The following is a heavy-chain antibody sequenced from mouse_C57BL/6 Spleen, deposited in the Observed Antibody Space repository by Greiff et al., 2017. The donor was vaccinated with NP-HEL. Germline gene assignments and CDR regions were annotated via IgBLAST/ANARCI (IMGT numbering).Heavy chain of an antibody. Sequence: EVQLQQSGPVLVKPGASVKMSCKASGYTFTDYYMNWVKQSHGKSLEWIGVINPYNGGTSYNQKFKGKATLTVDKSSSTAYMELNSLTSEDSAVYYCARVGPYYDYDSYWYFDVWGTGTTVTVSS. D-gene: IGHD2-4*01. CDR3: ARVGPYYDYDSYWYFDV. J-gene: IGHJ1*03. V-gene: IGHV1-19*01. CDR1: GYTFTDYY. CDR2: INPYNGGT.